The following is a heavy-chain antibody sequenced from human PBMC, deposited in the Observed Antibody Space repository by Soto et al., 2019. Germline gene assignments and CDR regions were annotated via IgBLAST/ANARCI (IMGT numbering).Heavy chain of an antibody. Sequence: ASVKVSCKASGYTFTSYGISWVRQAPGQGLDWMGWISAYNGNTKYAQDLQGRVTMTTDTSTSTAYMELRSLRSDDTAVYYCARFSGGSYNTYYFYYGMDVWGQGTTVTVSS. V-gene: IGHV1-18*01. CDR3: ARFSGGSYNTYYFYYGMDV. D-gene: IGHD2-15*01. CDR2: ISAYNGNT. J-gene: IGHJ6*02. CDR1: GYTFTSYG.